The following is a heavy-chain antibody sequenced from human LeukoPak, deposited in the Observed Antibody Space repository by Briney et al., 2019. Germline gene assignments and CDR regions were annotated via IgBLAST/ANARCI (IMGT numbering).Heavy chain of an antibody. CDR1: GLIFSSSH. Sequence: GGSLRLSCAGAGLIFSSSHASWVRKAPWKGLEWVLAIYSSGSTDYAASMRGRFTIARDTSKNMVYLQMNRLTAEDTALYYCARGTGAPPGDFSPHGGRGPRFTVSS. CDR2: IYSSGST. J-gene: IGHJ1*01. D-gene: IGHD3-3*01. CDR3: ARGTGAPPGDFSPH. V-gene: IGHV3-53*01.